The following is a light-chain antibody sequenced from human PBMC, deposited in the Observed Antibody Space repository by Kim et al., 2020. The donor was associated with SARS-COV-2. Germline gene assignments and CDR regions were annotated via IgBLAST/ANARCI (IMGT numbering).Light chain of an antibody. CDR1: SSNIGSNT. V-gene: IGLV1-44*01. CDR3: AAWDDSLNAWV. Sequence: GQRVTIASSGSSSNIGSNTVNWYQRLPGTAPKLLIYSNNQRPSGVPDRSSGSKSGTSATLAISGRQSEDEADYYCAAWDDSLNAWVFGGGTQLTVL. J-gene: IGLJ3*02. CDR2: SNN.